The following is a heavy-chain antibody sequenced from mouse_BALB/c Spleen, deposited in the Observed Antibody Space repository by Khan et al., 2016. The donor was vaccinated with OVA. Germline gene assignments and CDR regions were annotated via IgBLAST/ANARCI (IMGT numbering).Heavy chain of an antibody. CDR3: ARMAGK. V-gene: IGHV14-3*02. CDR1: GLTIKDTY. Sequence: VQLQQSGAELVKSGATVKLSCTASGLTIKDTYMHWLQQCPEQGLEWIGRIDPPNGNTNYDPKIKGKANITADTSSNTAYLQLSSLTSKDSAVYYCARMAGKWGQGTTLTVSS. J-gene: IGHJ2*01. CDR2: IDPPNGNT.